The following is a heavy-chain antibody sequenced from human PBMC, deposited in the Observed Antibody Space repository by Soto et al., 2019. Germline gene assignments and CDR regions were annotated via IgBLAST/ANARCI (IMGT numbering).Heavy chain of an antibody. CDR1: GYTFTSYD. D-gene: IGHD2-2*02. CDR2: MNPNSGNT. Sequence: QVQLVQSGAEVKKPGASVRVSCKASGYTFTSYDINWVRQATGQGLEWMGWMNPNSGNTGYAQKCQVRVTMTRNTSTSTAYMELSSLRSEATAVYYCAREGTIRGDDYWGQGTLVTVSS. CDR3: AREGTIRGDDY. J-gene: IGHJ4*02. V-gene: IGHV1-8*01.